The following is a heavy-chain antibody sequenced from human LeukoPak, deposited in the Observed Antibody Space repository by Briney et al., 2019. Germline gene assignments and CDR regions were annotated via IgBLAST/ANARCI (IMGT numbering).Heavy chain of an antibody. CDR2: IYYSGST. CDR3: ARGLFNPLPVRGYYFDY. Sequence: SETLSLTCTVSGRSMSSGGYYWSWIRQHPGKGLERIGYIYYSGSTYYNPSLKSRVTISVDTSKNQFSLKLSSVTAADTAVYYCARGLFNPLPVRGYYFDYWGQGTLVTVSS. CDR1: GRSMSSGGYY. V-gene: IGHV4-31*03. J-gene: IGHJ4*02. D-gene: IGHD3-10*01.